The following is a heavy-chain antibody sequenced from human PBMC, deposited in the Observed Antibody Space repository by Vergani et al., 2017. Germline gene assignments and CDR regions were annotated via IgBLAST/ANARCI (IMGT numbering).Heavy chain of an antibody. Sequence: EVQLVESGGGLVQPGGSLRLSCSASGFTFSSYAMHWVRQAPGKGLEYVSAISSNGGSTYYADSVKGRFTISRDNSKNTLYLQMSSLRAEDTAVYYCVKSLSVWLMRXDDYWGQGTLVTVSS. V-gene: IGHV3-64D*06. D-gene: IGHD6-19*01. CDR2: ISSNGGST. J-gene: IGHJ4*02. CDR3: VKSLSVWLMRXDDY. CDR1: GFTFSSYA.